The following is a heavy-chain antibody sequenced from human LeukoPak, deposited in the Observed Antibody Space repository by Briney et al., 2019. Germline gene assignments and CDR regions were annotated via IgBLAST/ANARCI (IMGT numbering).Heavy chain of an antibody. Sequence: SQTLSLTCAISGDSVSSKSAAWNWIRKSPSRGLEWLGRTYYRSKWNYEYAASVKSRITIRPDTSKNQFSLQLNSVTPEDTAVYYCARDPVWGSAWGQGTLVTVFS. J-gene: IGHJ5*02. V-gene: IGHV6-1*01. D-gene: IGHD7-27*01. CDR2: TYYRSKWNY. CDR3: ARDPVWGSA. CDR1: GDSVSSKSAA.